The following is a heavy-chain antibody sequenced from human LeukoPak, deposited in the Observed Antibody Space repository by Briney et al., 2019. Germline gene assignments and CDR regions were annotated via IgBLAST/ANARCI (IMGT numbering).Heavy chain of an antibody. CDR3: ARDHNYAFDN. V-gene: IGHV3-48*01. Sequence: GGSLRLSCTASGFPFIEYSMNWVRQAPGKGLEWISYIGIDSGNTKYADSVRGRFTVSTDKAKNSLYLQMNSLRVEDTAVYYCARDHNYAFDNWGQGTLVSVAS. CDR2: IGIDSGNT. D-gene: IGHD1-1*01. CDR1: GFPFIEYS. J-gene: IGHJ4*02.